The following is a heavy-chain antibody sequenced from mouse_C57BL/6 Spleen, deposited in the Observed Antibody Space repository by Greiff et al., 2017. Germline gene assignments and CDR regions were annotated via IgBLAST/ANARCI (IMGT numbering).Heavy chain of an antibody. D-gene: IGHD2-3*01. CDR1: GFTFSSYA. J-gene: IGHJ1*03. V-gene: IGHV5-9-1*02. CDR3: TRNNYDGGWYFDV. CDR2: LSSGGDYI. Sequence: EVHLVESGAGLVKPGGSLKLSCAASGFTFSSYAMSWVRQTPEKRLEWVAYLSSGGDYIYYADTVKGRFTISRDNARNTLYLQMSSLKSEDTAMYYCTRNNYDGGWYFDVWGTGTTVTVSS.